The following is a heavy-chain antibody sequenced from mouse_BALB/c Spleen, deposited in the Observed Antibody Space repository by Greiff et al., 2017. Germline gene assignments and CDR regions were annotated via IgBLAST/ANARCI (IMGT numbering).Heavy chain of an antibody. J-gene: IGHJ4*01. CDR1: GFTFSDYY. CDR3: ARSYGSRGDYAMDY. V-gene: IGHV5-4*02. D-gene: IGHD1-1*01. CDR2: ISDGGSYT. Sequence: EVQRVESGGGLVKPGGSLKLSCAASGFTFSDYYMYWVRQTPEKRLEWVATISDGGSYTYYPDSVKGRFTISRDNAKNNLYLQMSSLKSEDTAMYYCARSYGSRGDYAMDYWGQGTSVTVSS.